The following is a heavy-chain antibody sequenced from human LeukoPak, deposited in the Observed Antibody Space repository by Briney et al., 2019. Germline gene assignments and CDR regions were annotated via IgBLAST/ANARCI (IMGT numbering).Heavy chain of an antibody. CDR2: ISGSGGST. J-gene: IGHJ5*02. Sequence: PGGSLRLSCAASGFTFSKYAMSWVRQAPGKGLEWVSAISGSGGSTYYADSVKGRFTISRDNSKNTLYLQMNSLRAEDTAVYYCAKDRKDIVVVPAASWSWFDPWGQGTLVTVSS. CDR3: AKDRKDIVVVPAASWSWFDP. V-gene: IGHV3-23*01. D-gene: IGHD2-2*01. CDR1: GFTFSKYA.